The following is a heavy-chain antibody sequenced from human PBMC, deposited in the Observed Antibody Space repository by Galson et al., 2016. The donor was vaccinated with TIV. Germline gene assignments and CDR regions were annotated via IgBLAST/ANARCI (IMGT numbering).Heavy chain of an antibody. J-gene: IGHJ3*01. CDR2: IYTGGST. Sequence: LRLSCAASGFTVSDNYMTWVRRAPGKGLEWVSMIYTGGSTYYADSVKGRFTISKYNSKYTLFLQLNSLRVGDTAIYYCAKVGKSGDYSWDAFDVWGQGTVVTVSS. V-gene: IGHV3-53*01. CDR1: GFTVSDNY. D-gene: IGHD1-26*01. CDR3: AKVGKSGDYSWDAFDV.